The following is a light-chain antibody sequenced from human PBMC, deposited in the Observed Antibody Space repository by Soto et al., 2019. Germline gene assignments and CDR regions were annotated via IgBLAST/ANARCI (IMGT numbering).Light chain of an antibody. CDR1: NSDVGGYYF. J-gene: IGLJ2*01. CDR2: DVT. Sequence: QSALTQPPSASGSPGQSVTISCTGTNSDVGGYYFVSWYQQHPGKAPKLMLYDVTKRPSGVPDRFSGSKSGNTASLIVSGLQAEDEAEYYCSSYAGRNTVVFGGGTKVTVL. V-gene: IGLV2-8*01. CDR3: SSYAGRNTVV.